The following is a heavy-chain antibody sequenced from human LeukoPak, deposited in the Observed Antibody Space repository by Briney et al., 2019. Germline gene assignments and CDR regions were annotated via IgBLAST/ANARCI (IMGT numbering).Heavy chain of an antibody. V-gene: IGHV1-46*01. J-gene: IGHJ4*02. D-gene: IGHD6-19*01. Sequence: ASVKVSCKASGYTFTSYYMHWVRQAPGQGLEWMGIINPSGGSTSYAQKFQGRVTMTRDTSTSTVYMELSSLRSEDTAVYYCARRSSSGWTKGPFDYWGQGTLVTVSS. CDR1: GYTFTSYY. CDR2: INPSGGST. CDR3: ARRSSSGWTKGPFDY.